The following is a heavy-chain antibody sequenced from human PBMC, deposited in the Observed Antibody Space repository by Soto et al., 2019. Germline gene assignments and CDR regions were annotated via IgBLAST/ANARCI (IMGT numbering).Heavy chain of an antibody. CDR2: VSYDGTKT. CDR1: GFTFKNYG. CDR3: ARELRSYSGAYSDL. V-gene: IGHV3-33*05. Sequence: QVQLVESGGGVVQPGGSLRLSCVGSGFTFKNYGMHWVRQAPGKGLEWLAVVSYDGTKTMYTDSVKGRISISRDNARNTLFLQMDSLTAEDTALYYCARELRSYSGAYSDLWGQGTPVTVSS. J-gene: IGHJ5*02. D-gene: IGHD1-26*01.